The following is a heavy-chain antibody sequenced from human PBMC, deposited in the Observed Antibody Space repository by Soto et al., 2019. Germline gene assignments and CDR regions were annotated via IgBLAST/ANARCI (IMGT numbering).Heavy chain of an antibody. CDR1: GGTFSSYA. J-gene: IGHJ6*02. D-gene: IGHD2-2*01. CDR3: ARHVPAAGYYYGMDV. V-gene: IGHV1-69*12. Sequence: QVQLVQSGAEVKKPGSSVKVSCKASGGTFSSYAISWVRQAPGQGLEWMGGIIPIFGTANYAQKVQGRVTITADESTSTAYMDLSSLRSEDTAAYYCARHVPAAGYYYGMDVWGQGTTVTVSS. CDR2: IIPIFGTA.